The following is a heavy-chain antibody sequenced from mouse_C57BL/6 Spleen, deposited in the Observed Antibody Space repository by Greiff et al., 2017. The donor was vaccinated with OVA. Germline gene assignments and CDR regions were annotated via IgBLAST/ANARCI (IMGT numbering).Heavy chain of an antibody. V-gene: IGHV5-9-1*02. CDR3: TSNYYGSSHFDY. D-gene: IGHD1-1*01. CDR2: ISSGGDYI. Sequence: EVNLVESGEGLVKPGGSLKLSCAASGFTFSSYAMSWVRQTPEKRLEWVAYISSGGDYIYYADTVKGRFTISRDNARNTLYLQMSSLKSEDTAMYYCTSNYYGSSHFDYWGQGTTLTVSS. J-gene: IGHJ2*01. CDR1: GFTFSSYA.